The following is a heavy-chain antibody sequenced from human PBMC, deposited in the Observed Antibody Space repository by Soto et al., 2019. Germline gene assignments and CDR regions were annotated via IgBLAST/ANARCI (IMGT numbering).Heavy chain of an antibody. CDR2: IIPIFGTA. D-gene: IGHD3-9*01. Sequence: ASVKVSCKASGGTFSSYAISWVRQAPGQGLEWMGGIIPIFGTANYAQKFQGRVTITADKSTSTAYMELSSLRSEDTAAYYCARLYYDILTYYYYYGMNVWGQGTTVTVSS. J-gene: IGHJ6*02. V-gene: IGHV1-69*06. CDR1: GGTFSSYA. CDR3: ARLYYDILTYYYYYGMNV.